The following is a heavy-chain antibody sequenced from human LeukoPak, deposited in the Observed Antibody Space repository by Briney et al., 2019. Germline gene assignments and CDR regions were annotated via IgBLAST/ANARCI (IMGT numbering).Heavy chain of an antibody. CDR3: ARYYSSSWYKPLRYFDL. V-gene: IGHV4-39*07. J-gene: IGHJ2*01. CDR2: IYYSGST. Sequence: SETLSLTCTVSGGSISSSSYYWGWIRQPPGKGLEWIGSIYYSGSTNYNPSLKSRVTISVDTSKNQFSLKLSSVTAADTAVYYCARYYSSSWYKPLRYFDLWGRGTLVTVSS. D-gene: IGHD6-13*01. CDR1: GGSISSSSYY.